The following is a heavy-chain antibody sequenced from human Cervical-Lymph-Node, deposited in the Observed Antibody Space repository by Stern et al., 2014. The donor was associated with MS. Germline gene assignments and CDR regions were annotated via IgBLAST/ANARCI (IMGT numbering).Heavy chain of an antibody. CDR2: IIPFLGIA. CDR3: ARSPDLYDSSGYYFD. J-gene: IGHJ4*02. Sequence: VQLVQSGAEVKQPGSSVKVSCKASGGTLNNYAVSWVRQAPGQGLEWIGKIIPFLGIANYAHKFQGRVTLTAAATTSYMEVSSLRSDDTAVYYCARSPDLYDSSGYYFDWGQGTLVTVSS. D-gene: IGHD3-22*01. CDR1: GGTLNNYA. V-gene: IGHV1-69*09.